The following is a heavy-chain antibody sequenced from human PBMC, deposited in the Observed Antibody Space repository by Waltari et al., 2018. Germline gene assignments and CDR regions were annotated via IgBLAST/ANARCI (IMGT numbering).Heavy chain of an antibody. CDR3: ARDSGGRPFDY. V-gene: IGHV3-53*01. D-gene: IGHD3-16*01. J-gene: IGHJ4*02. CDR2: IHSDGNT. CDR1: GFTVRSNY. Sequence: EVQLVESGGGLIQPGGSLRLSCAASGFTVRSNYKSWVRQAPGKGLEWVSIIHSDGNTYYKDSVKGRFTISRDNSKNTLYLQMNSLRAEDTAVYYCARDSGGRPFDYWGQGILVTVSA.